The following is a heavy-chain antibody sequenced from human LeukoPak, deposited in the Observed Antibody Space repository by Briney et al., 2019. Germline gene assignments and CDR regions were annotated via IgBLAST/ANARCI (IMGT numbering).Heavy chain of an antibody. CDR1: GYTFTSYG. J-gene: IGHJ5*02. CDR3: ARDPEETYYDFWSGYYNWFDP. CDR2: INPNSGGT. V-gene: IGHV1-2*02. Sequence: ASVKVSCKASGYTFTSYGISWVRQAPGQGLEWMGWINPNSGGTNYAQKFQGRVTMTRDTSISTAYMELSRLRSDDTAVYYCARDPEETYYDFWSGYYNWFDPWGQGTLVTVSS. D-gene: IGHD3-3*01.